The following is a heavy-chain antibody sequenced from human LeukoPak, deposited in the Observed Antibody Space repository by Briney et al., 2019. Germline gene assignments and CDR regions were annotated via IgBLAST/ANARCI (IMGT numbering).Heavy chain of an antibody. V-gene: IGHV1-69*05. D-gene: IGHD5-12*01. CDR1: GGTFSSYA. J-gene: IGHJ4*02. CDR3: ARDIVATMFDY. Sequence: SVKVSCKASGGTFSSYAISWVRQAPGQGLEWMGRIIPIFGTANYAQKFQGRVTITTDESTSTAYMELSSLRSEAPAVYYWARDIVATMFDYWGQGTLVTVSS. CDR2: IIPIFGTA.